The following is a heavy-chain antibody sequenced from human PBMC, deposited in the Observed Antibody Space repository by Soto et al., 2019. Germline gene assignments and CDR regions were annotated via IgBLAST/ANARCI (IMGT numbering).Heavy chain of an antibody. CDR1: GGSVSSGGYY. CDR3: ASSPVDYGDAYNWFDP. D-gene: IGHD4-17*01. Sequence: QVQLQESGPGLVKPAQTLSLTCTVSGGSVSSGGYYWSWIRQLPGKGVEWIGYIYYSGSTYYNPSLKSRVTISVATSKNQFSLKLSSVTAADTAVYYCASSPVDYGDAYNWFDPWGQGTLVTVSS. CDR2: IYYSGST. V-gene: IGHV4-31*03. J-gene: IGHJ5*02.